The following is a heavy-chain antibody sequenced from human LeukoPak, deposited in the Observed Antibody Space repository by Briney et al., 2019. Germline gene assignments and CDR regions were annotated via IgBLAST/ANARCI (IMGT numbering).Heavy chain of an antibody. J-gene: IGHJ3*02. D-gene: IGHD5-18*01. CDR3: ARSGYSYGADAFDI. CDR1: GGSISGGNYY. CDR2: IYYSGST. Sequence: SETLSLTCTVSGGSISGGNYYWSWIRQPAGKGLEWIGYIYYSGSTNYNPSLKSRVTISVDTSKNQFSLKLSSVTAADTAVYYCARSGYSYGADAFDIWGQGTMVTVSS. V-gene: IGHV4-61*10.